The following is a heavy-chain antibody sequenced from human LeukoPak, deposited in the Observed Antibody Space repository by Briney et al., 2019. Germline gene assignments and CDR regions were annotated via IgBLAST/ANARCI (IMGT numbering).Heavy chain of an antibody. CDR1: GYTFTGYY. J-gene: IGHJ5*02. D-gene: IGHD5-18*01. CDR2: INPNSGGT. V-gene: IGHV1-2*02. CDR3: AREVLSYGWNWFDP. Sequence: ASVKVSCKASGYTFTGYYMHWVRQAPGQGLEWMGWINPNSGGTNYAQKFQGRVTMTRDTSISTAYMELSRLRSDDTAVYYCAREVLSYGWNWFDPWGQGTLVTVSS.